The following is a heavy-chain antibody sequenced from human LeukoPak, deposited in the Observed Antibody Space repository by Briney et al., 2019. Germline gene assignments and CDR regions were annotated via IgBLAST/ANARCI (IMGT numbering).Heavy chain of an antibody. D-gene: IGHD3-22*01. CDR1: GFTFSSHN. CDR2: ISSSYNTI. V-gene: IGHV3-48*03. J-gene: IGHJ4*02. Sequence: GGSLRLSCVASGFTFSSHNMNWVRQAPGKGLEWVSYISSSYNTIYYRDSVQGRFIISRDNAKNSLSLQMNSLRAEDSGIYYCARATSDSSGYPVSDFWGQGTLVTVSS. CDR3: ARATSDSSGYPVSDF.